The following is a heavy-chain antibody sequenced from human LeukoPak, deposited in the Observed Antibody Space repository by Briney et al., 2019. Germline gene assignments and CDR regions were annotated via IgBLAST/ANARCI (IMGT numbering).Heavy chain of an antibody. D-gene: IGHD6-19*01. CDR2: IHHSGST. CDR1: GGSFSGYY. J-gene: IGHJ6*03. Sequence: SETLSLTCAVYGGSFSGYYWSWIRQPPGKGLEWIGEIHHSGSTNYNPSLKSRVTISVDTSKNQFSLKLSSVTAADTAVYYCARQFPSGWYRAYYYYYMDVWGKGTTVTISS. CDR3: ARQFPSGWYRAYYYYYMDV. V-gene: IGHV4-34*01.